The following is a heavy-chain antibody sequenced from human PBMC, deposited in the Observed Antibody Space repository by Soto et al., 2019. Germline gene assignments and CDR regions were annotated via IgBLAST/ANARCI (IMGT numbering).Heavy chain of an antibody. CDR2: INHSGRV. Sequence: SETLSLTCAVYGGSFSGHSRTWIRQSPGKGLEWIGDINHSGRVNYSPSLKSRVTISLDTSKNQFSLTLSAVTAADTAMYYCSTRAYDTNGYYRFDPWGQGTLVTVSS. D-gene: IGHD3-22*01. J-gene: IGHJ5*01. CDR3: STRAYDTNGYYRFDP. V-gene: IGHV4-34*01. CDR1: GGSFSGHS.